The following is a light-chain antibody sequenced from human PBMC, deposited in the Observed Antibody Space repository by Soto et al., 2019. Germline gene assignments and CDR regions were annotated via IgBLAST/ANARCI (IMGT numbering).Light chain of an antibody. CDR3: QQYGSSPTWT. CDR1: QSIRNY. CDR2: DAS. V-gene: IGKV3-20*01. J-gene: IGKJ1*01. Sequence: EIVLTQSPATLSLSPGERATLSCRASQSIRNYLAWYQQKPGQAPRLLIYDASNRATGIPARFSGSGSGTDFTLTISRLEPEDSAVYYCQQYGSSPTWTFGQGTKVDIK.